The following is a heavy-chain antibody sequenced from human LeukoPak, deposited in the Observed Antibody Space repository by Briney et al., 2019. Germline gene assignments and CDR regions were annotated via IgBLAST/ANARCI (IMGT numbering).Heavy chain of an antibody. CDR2: IYHSGST. V-gene: IGHV4-38-2*01. CDR3: ARLRISVVVVAATYIFDY. Sequence: SETLSLTCAVSGYSISSGYYWGWIRQPPGKGLEWIGSIYHSGSTYYNPSLKSRVTISVDTSKNQFSLKLSSVTAADTAVYYCARLRISVVVVAATYIFDYWGRGTLVTVSS. J-gene: IGHJ4*02. CDR1: GYSISSGYY. D-gene: IGHD2-15*01.